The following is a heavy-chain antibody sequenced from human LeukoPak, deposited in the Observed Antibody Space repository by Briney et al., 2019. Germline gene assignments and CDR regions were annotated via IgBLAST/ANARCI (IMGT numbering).Heavy chain of an antibody. CDR1: GFTFSSYA. CDR3: AKVSLKYYYDSSGYYDY. CDR2: ISGSGGST. Sequence: PGGSLRLSCAASGFTFSSYAMSWVRQAPGKGLEWVSAISGSGGSTYYADSVKGRFTTSRDNSKNTLYLQMNSLRAEDTAVYYCAKVSLKYYYDSSGYYDYWGQGTLVTVSS. D-gene: IGHD3-22*01. V-gene: IGHV3-23*01. J-gene: IGHJ4*02.